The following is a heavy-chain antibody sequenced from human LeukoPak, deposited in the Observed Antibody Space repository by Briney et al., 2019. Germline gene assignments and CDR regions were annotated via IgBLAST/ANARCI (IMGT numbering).Heavy chain of an antibody. CDR1: GYTFTGYY. Sequence: ASVKVSCKASGYTFTGYYMHWVRQAPGQGLEWMGWINPNSGGTNYAQKFQGRVTMTTDTSTSTAYMELRSLRSDDTAVYYCARDRTLVRGVSIPDYWGQGTLVTVSS. CDR3: ARDRTLVRGVSIPDY. D-gene: IGHD3-10*01. J-gene: IGHJ4*02. V-gene: IGHV1-2*02. CDR2: INPNSGGT.